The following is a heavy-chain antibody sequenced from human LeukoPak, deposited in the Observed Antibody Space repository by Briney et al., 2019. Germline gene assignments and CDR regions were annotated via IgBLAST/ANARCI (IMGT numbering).Heavy chain of an antibody. J-gene: IGHJ6*02. V-gene: IGHV1-46*01. CDR3: ARAKSYGDLYYYYYYGMDV. D-gene: IGHD2-21*02. Sequence: ASVKVSCKASGYTFTSYYMHWVRRAPGQGLEWMGIINPSGGSTSYAQKFQGRVTMTRDTSTSTVYMELSSLRSEDTAVYYCARAKSYGDLYYYYYYGMDVWGQGTTVTVSS. CDR2: INPSGGST. CDR1: GYTFTSYY.